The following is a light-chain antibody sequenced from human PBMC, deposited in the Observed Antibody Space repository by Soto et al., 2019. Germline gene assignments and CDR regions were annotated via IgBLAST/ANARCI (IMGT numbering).Light chain of an antibody. J-gene: IGKJ1*01. CDR3: QQYDSSPRT. Sequence: EIVLTQSPGTLSLSPGERATLSCRASQSVSRSYLAWYKQKPGKTTRLLMYGASSRATGITNRFSDRGSGTDFSFSISRLEPEDFAVYYRQQYDSSPRTFGQGTKV. V-gene: IGKV3-20*01. CDR2: GAS. CDR1: QSVSRSY.